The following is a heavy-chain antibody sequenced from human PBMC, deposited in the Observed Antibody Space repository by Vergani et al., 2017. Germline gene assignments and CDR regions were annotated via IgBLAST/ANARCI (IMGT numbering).Heavy chain of an antibody. J-gene: IGHJ4*02. Sequence: QVQLVESGGGVVQPGRSLRLSCAASGFTFSSYGMHWVRQAPGKGLEWVAVISYDGSNKYYADSVKGRFTISRDNSKNTLYLQMNSLRAEDTAVYYCAKEELSGYSYGYPRALDDWGQGTLVTVSS. CDR1: GFTFSSYG. D-gene: IGHD5-18*01. CDR2: ISYDGSNK. CDR3: AKEELSGYSYGYPRALDD. V-gene: IGHV3-30*18.